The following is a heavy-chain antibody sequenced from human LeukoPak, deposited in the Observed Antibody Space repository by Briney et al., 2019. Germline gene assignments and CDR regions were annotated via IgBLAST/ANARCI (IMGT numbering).Heavy chain of an antibody. CDR3: ARAGTMVRGVIPSHFDY. J-gene: IGHJ4*02. D-gene: IGHD3-10*01. Sequence: PSETLTLTYTVYGGSISSSSYYWGWIRQPPGKGLEWIGSIYYSGSTYYNPSLKSRVTISVDTSKNQFSLKLSSVTAADTAVYYCARAGTMVRGVIPSHFDYWGQGTLVTVSS. CDR2: IYYSGST. V-gene: IGHV4-39*01. CDR1: GGSISSSSYY.